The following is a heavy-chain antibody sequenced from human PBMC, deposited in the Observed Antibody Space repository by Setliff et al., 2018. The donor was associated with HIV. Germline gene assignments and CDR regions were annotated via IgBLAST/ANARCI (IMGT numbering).Heavy chain of an antibody. CDR2: IAHSGGT. Sequence: PSETLSLTCAFYGESMSGYFWTWIRQSPGTGLEWLGEIAHSGGTNYKSSLKSRLTISVDPSRNQFSLRLTSVTVADTAVYFCARASSPYYYDSNGYQKFDLWGRGTLVTVSS. CDR1: GESMSGYF. D-gene: IGHD3-22*01. CDR3: ARASSPYYYDSNGYQKFDL. V-gene: IGHV4-34*01. J-gene: IGHJ2*01.